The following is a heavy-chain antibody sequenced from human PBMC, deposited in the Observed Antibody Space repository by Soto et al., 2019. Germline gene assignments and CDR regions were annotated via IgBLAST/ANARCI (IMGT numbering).Heavy chain of an antibody. J-gene: IGHJ4*02. CDR2: MNPKSGNT. CDR3: VRGSGEIDY. D-gene: IGHD4-17*01. V-gene: IGHV1-8*02. Sequence: QVQLVQSGAEVKKPGASVKVSCKASGYTFTNYDINWVRQATGQGLEWMGWMNPKSGNTGYAQQFQGRVIMTRSTSISTAYMELSSLSSEDTAIYYCVRGSGEIDYWGPGTLVTVSS. CDR1: GYTFTNYD.